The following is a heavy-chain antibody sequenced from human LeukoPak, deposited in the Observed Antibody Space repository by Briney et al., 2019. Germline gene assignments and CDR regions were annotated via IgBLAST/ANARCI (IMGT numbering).Heavy chain of an antibody. D-gene: IGHD2-2*01. CDR3: ARGTVGYQLPNFDY. Sequence: SETLSLTCTVSGYSISSGYYWGWIRQPPGNGLEWIGSIYHSGSTYYNPSLKSRVTISVDTSKNQFSLKLSSVTAADTAVYYCARGTVGYQLPNFDYWGQGTLVTVSS. V-gene: IGHV4-38-2*02. CDR2: IYHSGST. CDR1: GYSISSGYY. J-gene: IGHJ4*02.